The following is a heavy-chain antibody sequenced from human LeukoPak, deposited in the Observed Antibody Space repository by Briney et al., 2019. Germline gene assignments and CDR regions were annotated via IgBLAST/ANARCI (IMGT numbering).Heavy chain of an antibody. Sequence: GGSLRLSCAASRFTFDDYGMSWVRQAPGKGLEWVSHINWNGGSTGYADSVKGRFTISRDNAKNSLYLQMNSLRAEDTAVYYCAKGPVVTFDIWGQGTMVTVSS. J-gene: IGHJ3*02. V-gene: IGHV3-20*04. CDR3: AKGPVVTFDI. CDR2: INWNGGST. CDR1: RFTFDDYG. D-gene: IGHD2-15*01.